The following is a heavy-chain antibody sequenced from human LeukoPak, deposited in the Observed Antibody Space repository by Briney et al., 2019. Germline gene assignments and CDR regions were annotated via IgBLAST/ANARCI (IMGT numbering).Heavy chain of an antibody. V-gene: IGHV1-2*02. J-gene: IGHJ5*02. CDR2: INPNSGGT. D-gene: IGHD2-2*01. Sequence: ASVKVSCKASGYTFTCYYMHWVRQAPGQGVEWMGWINPNSGGTNYAQKFQGRVTMTRDTSISTAYMELSRLRSDDTAVYYCAREARVTAAFNWFDPWGQGTLVTVSS. CDR3: AREARVTAAFNWFDP. CDR1: GYTFTCYY.